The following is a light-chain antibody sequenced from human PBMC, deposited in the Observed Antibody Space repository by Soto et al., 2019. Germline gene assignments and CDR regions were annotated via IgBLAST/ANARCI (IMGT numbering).Light chain of an antibody. CDR3: LQYYNFSWT. CDR1: QDIRNT. V-gene: IGKV1-6*01. Sequence: AIEMTQCPSSLSAYVGDRVTISCRASQDIRNTLAWYQQKPGEAPKLLIFAASNLQSGVPSRFSGSGSVTDFTLAITGLQPEDFATYYCLQYYNFSWTFGQGTKVDIK. CDR2: AAS. J-gene: IGKJ1*01.